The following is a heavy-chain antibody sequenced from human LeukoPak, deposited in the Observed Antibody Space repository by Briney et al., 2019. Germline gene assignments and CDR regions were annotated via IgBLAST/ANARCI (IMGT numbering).Heavy chain of an antibody. J-gene: IGHJ5*01. CDR3: AKDRPNFHENSGHYYRRDGDS. V-gene: IGHV3-23*01. Sequence: GGSLRLSCAASGFTFSSYWMSWVRQAPGKGLEWVASMCGTAGCTFYPDSVKGRFTISRDNSKNVLYLRMNSLTAEDTAIYYCAKDRPNFHENSGHYYRRDGDSWGQGTLVTVSS. CDR2: MCGTAGCT. CDR1: GFTFSSYW. D-gene: IGHD3-22*01.